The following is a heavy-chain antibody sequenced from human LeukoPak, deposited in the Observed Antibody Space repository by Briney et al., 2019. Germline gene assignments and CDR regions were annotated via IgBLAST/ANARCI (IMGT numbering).Heavy chain of an antibody. CDR1: GYTFTDYY. D-gene: IGHD1-7*01. Sequence: ASVKVSCKASGYTFTDYYMHWVRQAPGQGLEWMGWIGPTSGDTRYAQKFQGRVAMTRDTSITTAYMEVSRLRSDDTAVYYCVRDALNWNYDYWGQGTLVAVSS. V-gene: IGHV1-2*02. CDR2: IGPTSGDT. J-gene: IGHJ4*02. CDR3: VRDALNWNYDY.